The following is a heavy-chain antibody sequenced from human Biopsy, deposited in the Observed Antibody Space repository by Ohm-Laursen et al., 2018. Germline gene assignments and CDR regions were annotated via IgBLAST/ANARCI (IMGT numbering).Heavy chain of an antibody. D-gene: IGHD5/OR15-5a*01. V-gene: IGHV3-30*18. J-gene: IGHJ6*02. Sequence: SLRLSCTASGFTFRAYGMHWVRLAPGKGLEWVAVISYDQITKHYADSVRGRFTISRDNSKNTLYLQVNSLRAEDTAVYYCAKDLSVYYYYGIDVWGQGTTVTVSS. CDR3: AKDLSVYYYYGIDV. CDR2: ISYDQITK. CDR1: GFTFRAYG.